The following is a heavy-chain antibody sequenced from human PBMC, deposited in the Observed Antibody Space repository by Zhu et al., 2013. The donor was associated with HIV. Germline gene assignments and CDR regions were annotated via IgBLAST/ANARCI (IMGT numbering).Heavy chain of an antibody. V-gene: IGHV1-69*06. J-gene: IGHJ6*02. CDR3: ARDPSLGYCTNGVCEAHYYYYGMDV. CDR1: GGTFSSYA. D-gene: IGHD2-8*01. CDR2: IIPIFGTA. Sequence: QVQLVQSGAEVKKPGSSVKVSCKASGGTFSSYAISWVRQAPGQGLEWMGGIIPIFGTANYAQKFQGRVTITADKSTSTAYMELSSLRSEDTAVYYCARDPSLGYCTNGVCEAHYYYYGMDVWGQGTTVTVSS.